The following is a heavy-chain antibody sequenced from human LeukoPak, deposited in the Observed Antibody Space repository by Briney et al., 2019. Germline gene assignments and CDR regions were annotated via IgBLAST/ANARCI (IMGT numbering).Heavy chain of an antibody. D-gene: IGHD3-9*01. J-gene: IGHJ4*02. V-gene: IGHV4-59*08. CDR1: GASISSYY. CDR2: IYYSGST. CDR3: ARDGNKKYFV. Sequence: SETLSLTCSVSGASISSYYWSWIRQPPGKGLEWIGYIYYSGSTNYNPSLKSRVIISVDTSKNQFSLKLSSVTAADTAVYYCARDGNKKYFVWGQGTLVTVSS.